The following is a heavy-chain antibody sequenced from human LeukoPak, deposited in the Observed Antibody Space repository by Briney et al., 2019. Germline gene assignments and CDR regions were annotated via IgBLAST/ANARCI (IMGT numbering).Heavy chain of an antibody. CDR3: ARSGAYCGGDCWGDDFFSFDY. Sequence: TSETLSLTCAVSGGSISSGGYSWSWIRQPPGKGLEWIGYIYHSGSTYYNPSLKSRVTISVDRSKNQFSLKLSSVTAADTAVYYCARSGAYCGGDCWGDDFFSFDYWGQGTLVTVSS. CDR1: GGSISSGGYS. D-gene: IGHD2-21*02. V-gene: IGHV4-30-2*01. CDR2: IYHSGST. J-gene: IGHJ4*02.